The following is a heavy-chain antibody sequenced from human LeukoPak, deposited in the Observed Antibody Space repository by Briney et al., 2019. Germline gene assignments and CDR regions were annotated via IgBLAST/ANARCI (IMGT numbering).Heavy chain of an antibody. J-gene: IGHJ4*02. CDR2: INTNTGNP. CDR1: GYTFTSYA. V-gene: IGHV7-4-1*02. Sequence: ASVTVSCKASGYTFTSYAMNWVRQAPGQGLEWMGWINTNTGNPTYAQGFTGRFVFSLDTSVSTAYLQISSLKAEDTAVYYCARDGAKYDILTGLTHDSYYFDYWGQGTLVTVSS. D-gene: IGHD3-9*01. CDR3: ARDGAKYDILTGLTHDSYYFDY.